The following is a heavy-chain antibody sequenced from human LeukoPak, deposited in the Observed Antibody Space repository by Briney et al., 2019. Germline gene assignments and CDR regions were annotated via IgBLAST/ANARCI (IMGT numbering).Heavy chain of an antibody. Sequence: SETLSLTCAVYGGSFSGYYWSWIRQPPGKGLEWSGEINHSGSTTYNPSLKSRVTISVDTSKNQFSLKLSSVTAADTAVYYCARQVVPAAMSRSNWFDPWGQGTLVTVSS. CDR2: INHSGST. D-gene: IGHD2-2*01. V-gene: IGHV4-34*01. CDR3: ARQVVPAAMSRSNWFDP. CDR1: GGSFSGYY. J-gene: IGHJ5*02.